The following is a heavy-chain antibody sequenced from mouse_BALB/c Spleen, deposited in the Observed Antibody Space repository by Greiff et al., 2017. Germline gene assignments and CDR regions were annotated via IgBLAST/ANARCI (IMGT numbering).Heavy chain of an antibody. CDR3: ARDNPSYGEYFDV. V-gene: IGHV5-4*02. J-gene: IGHJ1*01. CDR1: GFTFSDYY. Sequence: DVMLVESGGGLVKPGGSLKLSCAASGFTFSDYYMYWVRQTPEKRLEWVATISDGGSYTYYPDSVKGRFTISRDNAKNNLYLQMSSLKSEDTAMYYCARDNPSYGEYFDVWGAGTTVTVSS. CDR2: ISDGGSYT. D-gene: IGHD1-1*01.